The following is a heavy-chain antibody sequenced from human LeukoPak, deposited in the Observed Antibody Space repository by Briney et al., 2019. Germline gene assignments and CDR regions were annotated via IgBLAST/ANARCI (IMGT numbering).Heavy chain of an antibody. J-gene: IGHJ4*02. CDR1: GYTFTNYW. D-gene: IGHD1-1*01. CDR2: IYPGDSDT. Sequence: RESLKISCQGSGYTFTNYWIAWVRQMPGKGLEWMGIIYPGDSDTRYSPSFQGQVTISADKSISTAYLQWTSLKASDTAMYYCARQNAEVSYFDYWGQGALVTVSS. CDR3: ARQNAEVSYFDY. V-gene: IGHV5-51*01.